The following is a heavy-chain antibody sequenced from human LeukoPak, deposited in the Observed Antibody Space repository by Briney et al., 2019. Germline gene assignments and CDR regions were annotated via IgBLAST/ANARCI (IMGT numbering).Heavy chain of an antibody. CDR3: ARVEVIAAAGTNHAFDI. J-gene: IGHJ3*02. Sequence: SETLSLTCAIYGGPFSGHYWSWIRQPPGKGLEWIGEINHSGRTNYNPAIKSRVTISVDTSRNQFSLNLSSVTAADTAVYYCARVEVIAAAGTNHAFDIWGQGTMVTVSS. D-gene: IGHD6-13*01. V-gene: IGHV4-34*01. CDR1: GGPFSGHY. CDR2: INHSGRT.